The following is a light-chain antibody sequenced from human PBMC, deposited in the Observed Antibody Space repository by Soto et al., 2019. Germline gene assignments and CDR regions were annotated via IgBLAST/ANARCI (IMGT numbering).Light chain of an antibody. Sequence: ETLLTQSPGTLSLSPGERATLSCRASKSVSARYLAWYQQNPGQPPRLLVYGASTRATGVPDRFGGSGSGTDFPLTISRLEPEDVGMFYCQQYGNSPLTFGGGTQVEIK. V-gene: IGKV3-20*01. CDR3: QQYGNSPLT. CDR2: GAS. J-gene: IGKJ4*01. CDR1: KSVSARY.